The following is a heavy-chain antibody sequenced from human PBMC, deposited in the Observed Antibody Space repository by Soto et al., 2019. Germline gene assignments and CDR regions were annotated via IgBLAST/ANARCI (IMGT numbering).Heavy chain of an antibody. J-gene: IGHJ6*02. V-gene: IGHV1-46*01. CDR1: VYTFTSYY. CDR3: ARDLGAVWADYYYGMDV. CDR2: INPSGGSA. D-gene: IGHD3-16*01. Sequence: ASVKVSCKASVYTFTSYYMHWVRQAPGQGLEWMGIINPSGGSASYAQKFQGRVTMTRDTSTGTVYMELSSLRSEDTAVYYCARDLGAVWADYYYGMDVWGQGTTVTVSS.